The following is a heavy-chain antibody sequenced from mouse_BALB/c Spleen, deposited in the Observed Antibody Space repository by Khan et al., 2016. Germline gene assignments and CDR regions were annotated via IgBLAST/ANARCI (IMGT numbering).Heavy chain of an antibody. CDR1: GYTFTDYE. D-gene: IGHD1-1*01. V-gene: IGHV1-15*01. Sequence: QVQLQQSGAELVRPGASVTLSCKASGYTFTDYEMHWVKQTPVHGLEWIGSIDPQTGGTAYNQKFKGKATLTADKSSTTAYMEFRSLTSEDSAVXYCTRGGLYHGSSSFAYWGQGTLVTVSA. CDR2: IDPQTGGT. J-gene: IGHJ3*01. CDR3: TRGGLYHGSSSFAY.